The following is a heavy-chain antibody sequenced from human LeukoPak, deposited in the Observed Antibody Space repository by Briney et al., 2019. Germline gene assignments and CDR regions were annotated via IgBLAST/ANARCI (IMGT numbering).Heavy chain of an antibody. Sequence: ASVKVSCKASGYIFTGHYMHWVRQAPGQGLEWMGWINPNSGATTYPQKFEGRVTMTRDTSISTAYMELSTLSSDDTAVYYCARVGGTIWSGSLDYWGQGTLLTVTS. CDR2: INPNSGAT. J-gene: IGHJ4*02. D-gene: IGHD3-3*01. V-gene: IGHV1-2*02. CDR3: ARVGGTIWSGSLDY. CDR1: GYIFTGHY.